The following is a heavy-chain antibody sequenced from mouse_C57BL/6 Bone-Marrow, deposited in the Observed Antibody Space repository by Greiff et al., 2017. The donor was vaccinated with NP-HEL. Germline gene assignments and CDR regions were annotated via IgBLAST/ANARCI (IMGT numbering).Heavy chain of an antibody. D-gene: IGHD2-4*01. CDR3: ASTMITLAWFAY. Sequence: EVKLVESGGDLVKPGGSLKLSCAASGFNFSSYGMSWVRQTPDKRLEWVATISSGGSYTYYPDSVKGRFTISRDNATNTLYLQLSSLQSEDTAMYYCASTMITLAWFAYWGQGTLVTVSA. J-gene: IGHJ3*01. CDR2: ISSGGSYT. CDR1: GFNFSSYG. V-gene: IGHV5-6*01.